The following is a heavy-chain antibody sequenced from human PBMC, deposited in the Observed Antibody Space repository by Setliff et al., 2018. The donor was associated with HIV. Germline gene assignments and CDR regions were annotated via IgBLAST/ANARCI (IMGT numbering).Heavy chain of an antibody. CDR3: ARVAAGTYGKGDWFDP. Sequence: SETLSLTCTVSGGSISSHYWSWIRQPPGKGLEWIGYIYYSGSTNYNPSLKSRVTISVDTSKNQFSLKLSSVTAADTAVYYCARVAAGTYGKGDWFDPWGQGTQVTVSS. J-gene: IGHJ5*02. V-gene: IGHV4-59*11. CDR2: IYYSGST. CDR1: GGSISSHY. D-gene: IGHD3-10*01.